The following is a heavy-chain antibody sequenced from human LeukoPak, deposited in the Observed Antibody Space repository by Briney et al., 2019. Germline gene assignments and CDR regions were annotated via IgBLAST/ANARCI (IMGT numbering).Heavy chain of an antibody. Sequence: GGSLRLSCAASGFTFSSSAMNWVRQSPERGLEWVSAISGTGGSTSYADSLKGRFTISRDNSKNTLYLQMSSPTAEDTAVYYCAKECGRDYDDRAFDIWGQGTMVTVSS. D-gene: IGHD3-22*01. CDR2: ISGTGGST. CDR1: GFTFSSSA. J-gene: IGHJ3*02. V-gene: IGHV3-23*01. CDR3: AKECGRDYDDRAFDI.